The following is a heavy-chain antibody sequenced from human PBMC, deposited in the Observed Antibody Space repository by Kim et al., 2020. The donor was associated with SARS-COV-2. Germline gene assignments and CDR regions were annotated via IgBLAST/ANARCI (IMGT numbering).Heavy chain of an antibody. Sequence: SVKVSCKASGGTFSSYAISWVRQAPGQGLEWMGRIIPILGIANYAQKFQGRVTITADKSTSTAYMELSSLRSEDTAVYYCAREGIGLLPNDYWGQGTLVTVSS. CDR2: IIPILGIA. J-gene: IGHJ4*02. V-gene: IGHV1-69*04. CDR3: AREGIGLLPNDY. CDR1: GGTFSSYA. D-gene: IGHD2-15*01.